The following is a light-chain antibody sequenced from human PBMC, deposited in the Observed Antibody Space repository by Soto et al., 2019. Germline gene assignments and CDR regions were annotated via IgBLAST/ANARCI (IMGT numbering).Light chain of an antibody. CDR2: SNN. CDR1: SSNIGSNY. J-gene: IGLJ1*01. V-gene: IGLV1-47*02. CDR3: AAWDDSLSGRYV. Sequence: QSVLTQPPSASGTPGQRVTISCSGSSSNIGSNYVYWYQQLPGTAPKLLIYSNNQRPLGVPDRFSGSKSGTSASLAISGLRSEDEADYYCAAWDDSLSGRYVFGTGTKVTVL.